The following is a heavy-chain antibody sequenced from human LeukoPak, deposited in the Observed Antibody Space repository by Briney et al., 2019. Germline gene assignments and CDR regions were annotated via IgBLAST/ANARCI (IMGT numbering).Heavy chain of an antibody. D-gene: IGHD1-26*01. J-gene: IGHJ4*02. Sequence: GGSLRLSCAASGFTFDDYAMHWVRQAPGNGLEWVSGISWNSGSIGYADSVKGRFTISRDNAKNSLYLQMNSLRAEDTALYYCAKAPASIVGATGAFDYWGQGTLVTVSS. CDR3: AKAPASIVGATGAFDY. CDR1: GFTFDDYA. CDR2: ISWNSGSI. V-gene: IGHV3-9*01.